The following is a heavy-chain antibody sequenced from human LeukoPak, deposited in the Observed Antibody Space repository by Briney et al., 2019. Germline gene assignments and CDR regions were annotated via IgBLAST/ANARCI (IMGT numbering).Heavy chain of an antibody. CDR2: INTNTGNP. CDR3: ARGKWQDSSSWFDP. V-gene: IGHV7-4-1*02. D-gene: IGHD6-13*01. Sequence: ASVKVSCKASGYTFTSYAMNWVRQAPGQGLEWMGWINTNTGNPTYAQGFTGWFVFSLDTSVSTAYLQISSLKAEDTAVYYCARGKWQDSSSWFDPWGQGTLVTVSS. CDR1: GYTFTSYA. J-gene: IGHJ5*02.